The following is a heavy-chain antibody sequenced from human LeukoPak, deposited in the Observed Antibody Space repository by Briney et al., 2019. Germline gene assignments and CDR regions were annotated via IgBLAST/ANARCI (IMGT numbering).Heavy chain of an antibody. D-gene: IGHD2-21*02. V-gene: IGHV3-21*01. CDR3: ARGRGGYCGGDCYRQHFDY. CDR1: GFTFSSYS. J-gene: IGHJ4*02. CDR2: ISSSSSYI. Sequence: PGRSLRLSCAASGFTFSSYSMNWVRQAPGKGLEWVSSISSSSSYIYYADSVKGRFTISRDNAKNSLYLQMNSLRAEDTAVYYCARGRGGYCGGDCYRQHFDYWGQGTLVTVSS.